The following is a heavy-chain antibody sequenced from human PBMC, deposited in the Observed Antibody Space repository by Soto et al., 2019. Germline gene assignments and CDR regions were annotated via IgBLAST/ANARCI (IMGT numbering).Heavy chain of an antibody. CDR3: ASTLRPGYTPFDY. J-gene: IGHJ4*02. D-gene: IGHD1-1*01. V-gene: IGHV3-30-3*01. CDR2: ISYDGSNK. Sequence: QVPLVESGGGVVQPGRSLRLSCAASGFTFSSYAMHWVRQAPGKGLEWVAVISYDGSNKYYADSVKGRFTISRDISKNPLYRKITSLRAGATAVYYCASTLRPGYTPFDYWGQGTLVPVSS. CDR1: GFTFSSYA.